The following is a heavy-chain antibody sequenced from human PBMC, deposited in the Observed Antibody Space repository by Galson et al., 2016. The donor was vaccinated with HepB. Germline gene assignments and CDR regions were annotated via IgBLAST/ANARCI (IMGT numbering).Heavy chain of an antibody. Sequence: SLRLSCAASGFTFSNYAMSWVRQAPGKGLEWVSAIRGVGGGTYYADSVQGRFTISRDNSKNTLFLQLNTLRAVDTPAYDGGLGQDEMPTIFDFGGQGALVTVSS. CDR2: IRGVGGGT. V-gene: IGHV3-23*01. D-gene: IGHD3-3*01. CDR3: GLGQDEMPTIFDF. CDR1: GFTFSNYA. J-gene: IGHJ4*02.